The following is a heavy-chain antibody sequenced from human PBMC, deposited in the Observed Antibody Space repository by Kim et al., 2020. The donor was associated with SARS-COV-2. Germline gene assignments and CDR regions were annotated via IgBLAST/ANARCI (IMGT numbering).Heavy chain of an antibody. CDR2: IHAGNGNT. CDR1: GYTFTSYA. V-gene: IGHV1-3*01. D-gene: IGHD3-9*01. J-gene: IGHJ6*03. CDR3: ARDSYYDIFRYYYPYMDV. Sequence: ASVKVSCKASGYTFTSYAMHWVRQAPGQRLEWMGWIHAGNGNTKYSQKFQGRVTFTRDTSASTAYMKLSSLRSEDTAVYYCARDSYYDIFRYYYPYMDVWGKGTPVTVSS.